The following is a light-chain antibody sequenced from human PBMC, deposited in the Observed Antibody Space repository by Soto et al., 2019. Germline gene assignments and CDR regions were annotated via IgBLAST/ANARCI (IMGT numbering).Light chain of an antibody. V-gene: IGLV2-23*01. CDR1: SSDVGSYNL. J-gene: IGLJ1*01. CDR2: EGS. CDR3: CSYAGSSTYV. Sequence: QSVLTQPASMSGSPGQSITISCTGTSSDVGSYNLVSWYQQHPGKAPKLMIYEGSKRPSGVSNRSSGSKSCNTASLTISGLQAEDEADYYCCSYAGSSTYVFGTGTKVTVL.